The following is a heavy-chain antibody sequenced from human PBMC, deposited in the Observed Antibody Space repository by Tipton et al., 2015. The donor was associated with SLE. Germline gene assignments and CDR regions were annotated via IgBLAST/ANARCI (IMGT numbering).Heavy chain of an antibody. V-gene: IGHV3-9*01. CDR1: GFTFDDYA. D-gene: IGHD3-3*01. J-gene: IGHJ2*01. CDR2: INWNSEKI. CDR3: AKDIGSGLDWYFDL. Sequence: TLRLSCAASGFTFDDYAMHWVRQVPGKGLEWVSGINWNSEKIAYADSVKGRFTISRDDAQNSLYLQMSSLRPEDTAFYFCAKDIGSGLDWYFDLWGRGTLVTVSS.